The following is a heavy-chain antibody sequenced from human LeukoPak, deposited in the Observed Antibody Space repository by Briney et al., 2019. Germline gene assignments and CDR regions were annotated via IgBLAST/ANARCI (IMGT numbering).Heavy chain of an antibody. D-gene: IGHD3-22*01. V-gene: IGHV4-4*07. J-gene: IGHJ4*02. CDR3: VRGAYYWAD. Sequence: SETLSLTCTVSGGSISSYYWSWIRQPAGKGLECIGRLFTTSGSTDYNASLKSRITMSADTSKNQFSLKMSSVTAADTAVYYCVRGAYYWADWGQGTLVTVSS. CDR1: GGSISSYY. CDR2: LFTTSGST.